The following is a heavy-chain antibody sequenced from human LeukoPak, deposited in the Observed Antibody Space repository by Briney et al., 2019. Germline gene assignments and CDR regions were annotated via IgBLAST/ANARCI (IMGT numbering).Heavy chain of an antibody. Sequence: GGSLRLSCAASGFTFSSYAMSWVRQAPGKGLEWVSVISGSGDSTYYADSVKGRFTISRDNSKNTLYLQMNSLRAEDTAVCYCAKDLYGDYGMDVWGQGTTVTVSS. D-gene: IGHD4-17*01. CDR2: ISGSGDST. CDR1: GFTFSSYA. CDR3: AKDLYGDYGMDV. V-gene: IGHV3-23*01. J-gene: IGHJ6*02.